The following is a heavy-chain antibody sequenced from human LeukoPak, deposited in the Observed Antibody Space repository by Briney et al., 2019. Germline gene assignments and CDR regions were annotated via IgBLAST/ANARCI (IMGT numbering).Heavy chain of an antibody. Sequence: PGGPLRLSCAASGFTVSSNYMSWVRQAPGKGLEWVSVIYSGGSTYYADSVKGRFTISRDNSKNTLYLQMNSLRAEGTAVYYCARAPQGAPSFYFDYWGQGTLVTVSS. D-gene: IGHD1-26*01. CDR2: IYSGGST. CDR3: ARAPQGAPSFYFDY. V-gene: IGHV3-53*01. J-gene: IGHJ4*02. CDR1: GFTVSSNY.